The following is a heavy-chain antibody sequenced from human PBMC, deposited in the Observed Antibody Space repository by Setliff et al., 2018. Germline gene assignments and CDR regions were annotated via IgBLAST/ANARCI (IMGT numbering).Heavy chain of an antibody. CDR2: IYYSGST. V-gene: IGHV4-39*01. J-gene: IGHJ4*02. CDR3: ARGYSGYDYLKPFDY. D-gene: IGHD5-12*01. Sequence: PSETLSLTCTVSGGSISSSSYYWGWIRQPPGKGLEWIGSIYYSGSTSYNPSLKSRVTISVDTSKNQFSLKLSSVTAADTAVYYCARGYSGYDYLKPFDYWGQGTLVTVSS. CDR1: GGSISSSSYY.